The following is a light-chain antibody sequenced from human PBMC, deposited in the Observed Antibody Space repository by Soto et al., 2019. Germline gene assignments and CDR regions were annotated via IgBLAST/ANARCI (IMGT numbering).Light chain of an antibody. J-gene: IGKJ3*01. CDR3: QQYNSYFT. CDR2: KAS. CDR1: QSISSW. V-gene: IGKV1-5*03. Sequence: DIQMTQSPSTLSASVGDRVTITCRASQSISSWLAWYQQKPGKAPKRLIYKASSLESGVPSRFSGSGSGTEFTLTISSLQPDDFATYSCQQYNSYFTFGPGTKVDIK.